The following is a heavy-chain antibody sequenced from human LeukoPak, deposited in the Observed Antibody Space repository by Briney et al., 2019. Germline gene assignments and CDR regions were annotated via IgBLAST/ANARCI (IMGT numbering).Heavy chain of an antibody. Sequence: SETLSLTCTVSGGSISSYYWSWIRQPPGKGLEWIGYIYYSGSTNYNPSLKSRVTISVDTSKNQFSLKLSSVTAADTAVYYCAMWDDILTGLYWGQGTLVTVSS. CDR3: AMWDDILTGLY. D-gene: IGHD3-9*01. CDR2: IYYSGST. CDR1: GGSISSYY. J-gene: IGHJ4*02. V-gene: IGHV4-59*01.